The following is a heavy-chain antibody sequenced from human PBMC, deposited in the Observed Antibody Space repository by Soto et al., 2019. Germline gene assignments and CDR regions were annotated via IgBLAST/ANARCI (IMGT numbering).Heavy chain of an antibody. CDR2: ISPYNGNT. CDR1: GYTFISYG. J-gene: IGHJ3*01. V-gene: IGHV1-18*01. D-gene: IGHD5-12*01. Sequence: HVQLVQSGAEVKKPGASLKVSCKASGYTFISYGVSWVRQAPGQGLEWLWWISPYNGNTNYAQKCQGRITMTTDTAKSTVYMDLRGLRTDDTAVYYCARDQTKWLTGDFDLGGQGTMVVVSS. CDR3: ARDQTKWLTGDFDL.